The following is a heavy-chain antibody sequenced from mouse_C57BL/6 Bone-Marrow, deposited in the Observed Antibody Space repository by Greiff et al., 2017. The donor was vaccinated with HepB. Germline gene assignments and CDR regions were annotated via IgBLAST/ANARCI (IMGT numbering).Heavy chain of an antibody. Sequence: EVKLVESGGGLVQSGRSLRLSCATSGFTFSDFYIEWVRQAPGKGLEWIAASRNKANDYTTEYSASVKGRFIVSRDTSQSILYLQMNALRAEDTAIYYGARDRLLLRSWFAYWGQGTLVTVSA. CDR2: SRNKANDYTT. V-gene: IGHV7-1*01. J-gene: IGHJ3*01. D-gene: IGHD1-1*01. CDR1: GFTFSDFY. CDR3: ARDRLLLRSWFAY.